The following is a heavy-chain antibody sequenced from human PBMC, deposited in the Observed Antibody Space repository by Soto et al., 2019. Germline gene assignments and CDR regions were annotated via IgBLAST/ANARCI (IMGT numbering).Heavy chain of an antibody. V-gene: IGHV3-23*01. CDR3: AKGSWVHHGSEGGNWLDP. J-gene: IGHJ5*02. CDR2: ISNRGSTT. D-gene: IGHD3-10*01. CDR1: GFTFIDYA. Sequence: GGSLRLSCAASGFTFIDYAMNWGRQAPGKGLEWVSGISNRGSTTYYADTVKGRFTISRDNSKNTLYLQMNSLRAEDTAVYYCAKGSWVHHGSEGGNWLDPWGQGTLVTV.